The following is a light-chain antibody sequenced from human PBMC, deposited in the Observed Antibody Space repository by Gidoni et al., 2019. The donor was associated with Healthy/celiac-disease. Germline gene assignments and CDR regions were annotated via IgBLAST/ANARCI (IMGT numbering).Light chain of an antibody. Sequence: QSVLTQPPSASGTPGQRFTISCSGSSSNIGSNYVYWYQQLPGTAPKLLIYRNNQRPSGVPDRFSGSKSGTSASLAISGLRSEDEADYYCAAWDDILSGWVFGGGTKLTVL. V-gene: IGLV1-47*01. CDR1: SSNIGSNY. J-gene: IGLJ3*02. CDR2: RNN. CDR3: AAWDDILSGWV.